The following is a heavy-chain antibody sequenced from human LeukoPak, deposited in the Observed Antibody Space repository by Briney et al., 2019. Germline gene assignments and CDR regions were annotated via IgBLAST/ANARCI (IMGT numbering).Heavy chain of an antibody. CDR2: INPNSGGT. Sequence: VSVRVSCKASGYTFTGYYMHWVRQAPGQGLEWMGWINPNSGGTNYAQKFQGTVTMTRDTSISTAYMELSRLRSDDTAVYYCARDYYYYMDVWGKGTTVTVSS. V-gene: IGHV1-2*02. CDR3: ARDYYYYMDV. CDR1: GYTFTGYY. J-gene: IGHJ6*03.